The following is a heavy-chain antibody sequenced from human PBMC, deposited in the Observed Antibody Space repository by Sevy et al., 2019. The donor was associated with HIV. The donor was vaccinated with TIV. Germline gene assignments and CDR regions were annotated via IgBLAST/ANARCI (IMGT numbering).Heavy chain of an antibody. D-gene: IGHD6-19*01. Sequence: GGALRLSCAASGFIFSSFGMHWVRQAPGKGLEWVAFIHYKGSDKYYADAVKGRYTISRDNSKNTVYLEMSSLRAEDTAVYYGAKDYSTGWYGYYYGMDVRGQGTTVTVSS. CDR2: IHYKGSDK. CDR1: GFIFSSFG. CDR3: AKDYSTGWYGYYYGMDV. J-gene: IGHJ6*02. V-gene: IGHV3-30*02.